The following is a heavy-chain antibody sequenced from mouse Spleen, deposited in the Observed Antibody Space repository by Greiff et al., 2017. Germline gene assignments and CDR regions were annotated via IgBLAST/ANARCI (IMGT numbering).Heavy chain of an antibody. CDR1: GFSLTSYG. D-gene: IGHD2-3*01. CDR3: AKTPIYDGYYDYYAMDY. V-gene: IGHV2-5*01. Sequence: VQGVESGPGLVQPSQSLSITCTVSGFSLTSYGVHWVRQSPGKGLEWLGVIWRGGSTDYNAAFMSRLSITKDNSKSQVFFKMNSLQADDTAIYYCAKTPIYDGYYDYYAMDYWGQGTSVTVSS. CDR2: IWRGGST. J-gene: IGHJ4*01.